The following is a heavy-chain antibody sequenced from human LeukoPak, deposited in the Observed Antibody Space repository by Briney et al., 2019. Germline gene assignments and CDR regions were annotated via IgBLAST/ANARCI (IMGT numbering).Heavy chain of an antibody. D-gene: IGHD7-27*01. CDR3: ARHSPYWGSVFDY. CDR1: GGSISSYY. V-gene: IGHV4-59*01. J-gene: IGHJ4*02. CDR2: IYYSGST. Sequence: SETLSLTCTVSGGSISSYYWSWIRQPPGKGLEWIGYIYYSGSTNYKSSLKSRVTISVDTSKNQFSLKLRSVTAADTAVYYCARHSPYWGSVFDYWGQGTLVTVSS.